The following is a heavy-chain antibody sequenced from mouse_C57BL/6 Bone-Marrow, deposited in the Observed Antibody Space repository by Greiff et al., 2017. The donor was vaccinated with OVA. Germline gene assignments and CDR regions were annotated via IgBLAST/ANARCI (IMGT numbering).Heavy chain of an antibody. Sequence: VQLQQPGAELVRPGTSVKLSCKASGYTFTSYWMHWVKQRPGQGLEWIGVIDPSDSYTNYNPKFKGKATLTVDTSSSTAYMQLSSLPSEDSAVYYCASLTTVDYWGQGTTLTVSS. CDR1: GYTFTSYW. D-gene: IGHD1-1*01. J-gene: IGHJ2*01. CDR3: ASLTTVDY. CDR2: IDPSDSYT. V-gene: IGHV1-59*01.